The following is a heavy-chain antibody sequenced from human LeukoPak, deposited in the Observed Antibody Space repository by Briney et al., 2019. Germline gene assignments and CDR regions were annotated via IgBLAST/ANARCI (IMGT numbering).Heavy chain of an antibody. V-gene: IGHV1-24*01. CDR1: GHTLIALS. CDR2: FEPEDGET. Sequence: AAVKVSCKVSGHTLIALSMHWVRQAPGKGVEWLGGFEPEDGETIYAQQFQGRVTMTEDTSTDTAYMELSSLRSEDTAVYYCAASSPQNWKTHEYWGQGTLVTVSS. CDR3: AASSPQNWKTHEY. J-gene: IGHJ4*02. D-gene: IGHD1-1*01.